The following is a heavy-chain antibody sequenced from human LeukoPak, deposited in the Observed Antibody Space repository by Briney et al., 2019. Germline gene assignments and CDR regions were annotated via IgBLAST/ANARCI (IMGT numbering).Heavy chain of an antibody. CDR3: ARERFYGSGKAFDI. D-gene: IGHD3-10*01. V-gene: IGHV3-30-3*01. CDR1: GFIFSTYA. Sequence: PGRSLILSCAASGFIFSTYAMHWVRQAPGKGLEWVASISYEGSNKNYADSVKGRFTISRDNSKNTLSLQMNSLRPEDTALYYCARERFYGSGKAFDIWGHGTMVTVSS. CDR2: ISYEGSNK. J-gene: IGHJ3*02.